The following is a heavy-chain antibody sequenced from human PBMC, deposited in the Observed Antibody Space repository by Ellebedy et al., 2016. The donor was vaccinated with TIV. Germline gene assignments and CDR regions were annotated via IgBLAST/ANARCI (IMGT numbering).Heavy chain of an antibody. J-gene: IGHJ4*02. CDR2: ITYSGGST. CDR1: GFTFSSYA. D-gene: IGHD3-9*01. Sequence: PGGSLRLSCAASGFTFSSYAMTWVRQAPGKGLEWVSAITYSGGSTYYADSVKGRFTISRDNSKSTLYLEMKSLRVEDTAVYYCAREQSPYYEILTGSFDYWGQGALVTVSS. CDR3: AREQSPYYEILTGSFDY. V-gene: IGHV3-23*01.